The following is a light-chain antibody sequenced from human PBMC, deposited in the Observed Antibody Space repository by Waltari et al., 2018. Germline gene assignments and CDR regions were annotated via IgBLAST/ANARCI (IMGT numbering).Light chain of an antibody. CDR1: QSLLHSNGYNY. CDR3: MQALQTPYT. J-gene: IGKJ2*01. CDR2: LGS. V-gene: IGKV2-28*01. Sequence: DIVMTQSPLSLSVTPGEAASISCRSSQSLLHSNGYNYLDWYLQKPGQSPQLLIYLGSNRASGVPDRFSGSASGTDFTPKISRVEAEDVGVYYCMQALQTPYTFGQGTKLEIK.